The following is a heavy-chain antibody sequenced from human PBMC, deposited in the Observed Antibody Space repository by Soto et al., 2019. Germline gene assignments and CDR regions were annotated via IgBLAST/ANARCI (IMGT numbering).Heavy chain of an antibody. CDR2: ISGSGGST. J-gene: IGHJ6*02. V-gene: IGHV3-23*01. CDR1: GFTFSSYA. D-gene: IGHD5-18*01. CDR3: AKVVDTAMVTNYYYYGMDV. Sequence: GGSLRLSCAASGFTFSSYAMSWVRQAPGKGLEWVSAISGSGGSTYYADSVKGRFTISRDNSKNTLYLQMNSLRAEDTAVYYCAKVVDTAMVTNYYYYGMDVWGQGTTVTVSS.